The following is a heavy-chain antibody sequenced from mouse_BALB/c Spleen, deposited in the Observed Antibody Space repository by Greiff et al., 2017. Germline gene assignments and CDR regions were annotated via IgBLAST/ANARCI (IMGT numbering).Heavy chain of an antibody. J-gene: IGHJ4*01. D-gene: IGHD2-3*01. V-gene: IGHV1-14*01. CDR3: ARSRYDGYPYYAMDY. CDR2: INPYNDGT. Sequence: VQLKQSGPELVKPGASVKMSCKASGYTFTSYVMHWVKQKPGQGLEWIGYINPYNDGTKYNEKFKGKATLTSDKSSSTAYMELSSLTSEDSAVYYCARSRYDGYPYYAMDYWGQGTSVTLSS. CDR1: GYTFTSYV.